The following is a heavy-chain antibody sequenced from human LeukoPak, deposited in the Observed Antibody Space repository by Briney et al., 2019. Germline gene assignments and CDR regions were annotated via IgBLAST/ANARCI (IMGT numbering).Heavy chain of an antibody. CDR1: SGSISSYY. D-gene: IGHD4-11*01. V-gene: IGHV4-59*08. CDR3: ARHGYDTGNYLAHFDY. CDR2: ISYSGHT. J-gene: IGHJ4*02. Sequence: SETLSLTCTVSSGSISSYYWSWIRQPPGKGVEWIAYISYSGHTNSNASLKNRVTISVDTSKNQISLKLSSVTAADTAVYYCARHGYDTGNYLAHFDYWGQGTLVTVSS.